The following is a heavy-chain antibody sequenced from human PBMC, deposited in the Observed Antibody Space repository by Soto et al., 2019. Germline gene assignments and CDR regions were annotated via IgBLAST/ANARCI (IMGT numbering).Heavy chain of an antibody. Sequence: ASVKVSCKASGYTFTSYAMHWVRQAPGQRLEWMGWINAGNGNTKYSQKFQGRVTITRDTSASTAYMELSSLRSEDTAVYYCARGSELTGDQKDGSYFDYWGQGTLVTVSS. CDR2: INAGNGNT. CDR3: ARGSELTGDQKDGSYFDY. CDR1: GYTFTSYA. D-gene: IGHD7-27*01. V-gene: IGHV1-3*01. J-gene: IGHJ4*02.